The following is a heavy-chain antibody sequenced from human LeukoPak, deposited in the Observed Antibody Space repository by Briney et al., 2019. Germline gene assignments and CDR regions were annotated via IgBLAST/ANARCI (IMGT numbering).Heavy chain of an antibody. V-gene: IGHV3-7*01. D-gene: IGHD1/OR15-1a*01. J-gene: IGHJ4*02. CDR1: GFTFSSYW. CDR2: IKQDGSEK. Sequence: GGSLRLSCAASGFTFSSYWMSWVRQAPGKGLEWVANIKQDGSEKYYVDSVKGRFTISRDNAKNSLYLQMNSLRAEDTAVYYCARGGNNPLYYFAYWGQGTRVTVSS. CDR3: ARGGNNPLYYFAY.